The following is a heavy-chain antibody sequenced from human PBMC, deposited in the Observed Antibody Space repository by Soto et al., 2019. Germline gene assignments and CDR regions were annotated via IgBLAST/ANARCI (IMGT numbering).Heavy chain of an antibody. D-gene: IGHD5-18*01. CDR3: ARGGYSYGYYFDY. CDR1: GFTFSSYS. CDR2: ISSSSSYI. J-gene: IGHJ4*02. V-gene: IGHV3-21*01. Sequence: ESGGGLVKPGGSLRLSCAASGFTFSSYSMNWVRQAPGKGLEWVSSISSSSSYIYYADSVKGRFTISRDNAKNSLYLQMNSLRAEDTAVYYCARGGYSYGYYFDYWGQGTLVTVSS.